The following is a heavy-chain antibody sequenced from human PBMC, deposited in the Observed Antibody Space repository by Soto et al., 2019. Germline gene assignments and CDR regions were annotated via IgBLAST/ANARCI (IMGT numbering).Heavy chain of an antibody. D-gene: IGHD6-19*01. V-gene: IGHV1-18*04. Sequence: QVQLVQSGAEGKRPAASVKVSCKASGYTFTSYGIVWVRQAPGQGLEWMGWISPYSGETRYAEKFQDRVTLTTDTSTKTAYMDLRNLKSDDTAVYWCARGPVAGSDFWGQGTLVTVSS. CDR2: ISPYSGET. CDR1: GYTFTSYG. J-gene: IGHJ4*02. CDR3: ARGPVAGSDF.